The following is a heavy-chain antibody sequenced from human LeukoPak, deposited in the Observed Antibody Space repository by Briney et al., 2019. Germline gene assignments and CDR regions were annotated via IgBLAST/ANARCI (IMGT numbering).Heavy chain of an antibody. J-gene: IGHJ3*02. D-gene: IGHD3-10*01. V-gene: IGHV1-18*01. Sequence: GASVKVSCKASGYTFTSYDINWVRQATGQGLEWMGWLNSNTGNTNYAQKLQGRVTMTTDTSTSTAYMELRSLRSDDTAVYYCALRPPMVRGAIDIWGQGTMVTVSS. CDR1: GYTFTSYD. CDR2: LNSNTGNT. CDR3: ALRPPMVRGAIDI.